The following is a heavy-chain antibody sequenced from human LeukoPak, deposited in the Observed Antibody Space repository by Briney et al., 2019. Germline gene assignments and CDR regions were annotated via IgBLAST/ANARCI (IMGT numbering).Heavy chain of an antibody. J-gene: IGHJ5*02. CDR2: IYTSGST. V-gene: IGHV4-61*02. CDR3: AQNLNYDPAFDP. D-gene: IGHD3-3*01. CDR1: GGSISSGSYY. Sequence: SETLSLTCTVSGGSISSGSYYWSWIRQPAGKGLEWIGRIYTSGSTNYNPSLKSRVTISVDTSKNQFSLKLSSVTAADTAVYYCAQNLNYDPAFDPWGQGTLVTVSS.